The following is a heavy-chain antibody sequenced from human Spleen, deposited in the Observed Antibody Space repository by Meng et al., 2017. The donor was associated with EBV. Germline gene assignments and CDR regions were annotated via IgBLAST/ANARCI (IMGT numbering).Heavy chain of an antibody. D-gene: IGHD3-10*01. V-gene: IGHV4-4*02. CDR1: VVAISSRNG. J-gene: IGHJ4*02. CDR2: IYHDGKF. CDR3: ARDEGRGQDYFHS. Sequence: QRSGAGPCLVRPSGARALTSTVSVVAISSRNGWNWFPRPPGKGLEWIGEIYHDGKFNYSPSLKSRVAISIDTSKNQFSLRLTSMTAADTAVYYCARDEGRGQDYFHSWGQGALVTVS.